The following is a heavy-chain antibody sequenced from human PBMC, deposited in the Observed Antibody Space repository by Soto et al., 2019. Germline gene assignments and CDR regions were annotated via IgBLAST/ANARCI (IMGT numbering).Heavy chain of an antibody. V-gene: IGHV3-48*01. CDR3: ARAGLGIDS. J-gene: IGHJ4*02. Sequence: EVQLVESGGGLVQPGGSLRLSCVASEFSFSSYSMHWVRQSPGKGLEWVSYISSSGGTKYYTDSAKGRFTISRDNAKHSLYLQMNSLRAEDTAIYYCARAGLGIDSWGQGTRVTVSS. CDR2: ISSSGGTK. CDR1: EFSFSSYS. D-gene: IGHD3-10*01.